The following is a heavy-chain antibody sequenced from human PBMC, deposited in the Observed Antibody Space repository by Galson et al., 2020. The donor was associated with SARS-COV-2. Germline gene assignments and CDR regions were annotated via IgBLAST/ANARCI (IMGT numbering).Heavy chain of an antibody. D-gene: IGHD6-13*01. CDR1: RYTLTELS. CDR3: ATGPGIAAAGRGSWFDP. J-gene: IGHJ5*02. V-gene: IGHV1-24*01. CDR2: FDPEDGET. Sequence: ASVKVSCKVSRYTLTELSMHWVRQAPGKGLEWMGGFDPEDGETIYAQKFQGRVTMTEDTSTDTAYMELSSLRSEDTAVYYCATGPGIAAAGRGSWFDPWGQGTLVTVSS.